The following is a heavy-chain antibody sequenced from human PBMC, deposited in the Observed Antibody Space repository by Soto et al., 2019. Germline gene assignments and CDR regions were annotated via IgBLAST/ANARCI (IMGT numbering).Heavy chain of an antibody. V-gene: IGHV1-18*01. D-gene: IGHD5-12*01. Sequence: ASVKVSCKASGGTFTSYGISWVRQAPGQGLEWMGWISAYNGNTNYAQKLQGRVTMTTDTSTSTAYMELRSLRSDDTAVYYCARERIIGYSGYGMDVWGQGTTVTVSS. CDR3: ARERIIGYSGYGMDV. J-gene: IGHJ6*02. CDR2: ISAYNGNT. CDR1: GGTFTSYG.